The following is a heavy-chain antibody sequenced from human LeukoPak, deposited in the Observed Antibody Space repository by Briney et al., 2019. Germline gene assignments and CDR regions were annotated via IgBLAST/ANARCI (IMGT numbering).Heavy chain of an antibody. CDR2: INHSGST. Sequence: SETLSLTCTVYGGSFSGYYWSWIRQPPGKGLEWIGEINHSGSTNYNPSLKSRVTISVDTSKNQFSLKLSSVTAADTAVYYCARVQLRFLEWLLSRGGPSATRNWFDPWGQGTLVTVSS. D-gene: IGHD3-3*01. V-gene: IGHV4-34*01. CDR1: GGSFSGYY. J-gene: IGHJ5*02. CDR3: ARVQLRFLEWLLSRGGPSATRNWFDP.